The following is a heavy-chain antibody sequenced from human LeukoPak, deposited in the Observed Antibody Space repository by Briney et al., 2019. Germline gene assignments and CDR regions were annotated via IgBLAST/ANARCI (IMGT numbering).Heavy chain of an antibody. J-gene: IGHJ5*02. Sequence: PGGSMRLSCAASGFTFSSYEMNWVRQAPGKGPEWVSYISSSGSTIYYADSVKGRFTISRDNAKNSLYLQMNSLRAEDTAVYYCARALLRLNCFDPWGQGTLVTVSS. D-gene: IGHD2/OR15-2a*01. V-gene: IGHV3-48*03. CDR2: ISSSGSTI. CDR1: GFTFSSYE. CDR3: ARALLRLNCFDP.